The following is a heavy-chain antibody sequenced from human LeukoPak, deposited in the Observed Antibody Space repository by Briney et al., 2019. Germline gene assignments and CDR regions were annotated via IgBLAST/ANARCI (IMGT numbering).Heavy chain of an antibody. Sequence: PSQTLSLTCTVSGGSISSGSYYWSWIRQPAGKGLEWIGRIYTSGSTNYNPSLKSRVTISVDTSKNQFSLKLSSVTAADTAVYYCARGPPATIAAAGTGAFDYWGQGTLVTVSS. CDR2: IYTSGST. D-gene: IGHD6-13*01. J-gene: IGHJ4*02. V-gene: IGHV4-61*02. CDR3: ARGPPATIAAAGTGAFDY. CDR1: GGSISSGSYY.